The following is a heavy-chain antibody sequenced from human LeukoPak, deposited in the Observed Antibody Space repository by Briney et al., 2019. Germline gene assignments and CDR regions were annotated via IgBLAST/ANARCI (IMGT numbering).Heavy chain of an antibody. J-gene: IGHJ6*02. CDR1: GFTFSRYW. D-gene: IGHD2/OR15-2a*01. CDR2: ISRSRSDI. CDR3: ARGYFSMDV. V-gene: IGHV3-7*01. Sequence: GGSLRLSCAASGFTFSRYWMSWVRQAAGKGVEWVANISRSRSDIYYVDSVKGRFTISRDNAKNSLYLQMNSLRAEDTAVYYCARGYFSMDVWGQGTTVAVSS.